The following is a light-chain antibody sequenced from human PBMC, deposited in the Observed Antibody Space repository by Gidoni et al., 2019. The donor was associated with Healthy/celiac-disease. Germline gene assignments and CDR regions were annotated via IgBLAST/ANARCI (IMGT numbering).Light chain of an antibody. CDR3: QQSYSAPLT. CDR1: QSISSY. J-gene: IGKJ4*01. V-gene: IGKV1-39*01. Sequence: DIRMTQSPSSLSASVGERVTITCRASQSISSYLNWYQQKPGKAPKLLIYAASSLQSGVPSRFSGSGSGTDFTLTISSLQPEDFATYYCQQSYSAPLTFGGXTKVEIK. CDR2: AAS.